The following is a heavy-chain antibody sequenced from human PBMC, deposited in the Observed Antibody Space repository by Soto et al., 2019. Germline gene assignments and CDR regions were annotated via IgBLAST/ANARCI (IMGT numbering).Heavy chain of an antibody. CDR3: ARDLAAAAY. CDR1: GYIFTNYY. Sequence: QVQLVQSGAEVKKPGASVKVSCKASGYIFTNYYIHWVRQAPGQGLEWMAIINPLPTSGSTNYAQEFQGRVTVTRDTSTRTVYMELNSLRSDDTAIYYCARDLAAAAYWGQGTLVTVSS. CDR2: INPLPTSGST. V-gene: IGHV1-46*01. D-gene: IGHD6-13*01. J-gene: IGHJ4*02.